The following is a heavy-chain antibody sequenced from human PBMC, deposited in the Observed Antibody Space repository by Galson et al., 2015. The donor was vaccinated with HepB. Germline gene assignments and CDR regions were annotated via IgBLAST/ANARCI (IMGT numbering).Heavy chain of an antibody. CDR1: GYTFTGYY. CDR2: INPNSGGT. D-gene: IGHD2-21*02. CDR3: ARGDYYYYYYMDV. Sequence: SVKVSCKASGYTFTGYYMHWVRQAPGQGLEWMGWINPNSGGTNYAQKFQGWVTMTRDTSISTAYMELSRLRSDDTAVYYCARGDYYYYYYMDVWGKGTTVTVSS. J-gene: IGHJ6*03. V-gene: IGHV1-2*04.